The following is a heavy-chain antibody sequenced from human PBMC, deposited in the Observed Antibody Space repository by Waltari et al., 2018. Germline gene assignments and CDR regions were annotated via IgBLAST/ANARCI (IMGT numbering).Heavy chain of an antibody. CDR1: GGSISSYY. CDR2: MYYSGST. D-gene: IGHD5-12*01. CDR3: ARGGYRAYDGWFDP. Sequence: QVQLQESGPGLVKPSETLSLTCIVSGGSISSYYWSWIRQPPGKGLEWIGYMYYSGSTNYNPSLKSRVTISVDTSKNQFSLKLSSVTAADTAVYYCARGGYRAYDGWFDPWGQGTLVTVSS. V-gene: IGHV4-59*01. J-gene: IGHJ5*02.